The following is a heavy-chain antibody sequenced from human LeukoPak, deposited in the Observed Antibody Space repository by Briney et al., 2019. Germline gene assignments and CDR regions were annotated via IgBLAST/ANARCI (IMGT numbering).Heavy chain of an antibody. V-gene: IGHV4-59*08. Sequence: SETLSLTCTVSGGSISSYYWSWIRQPPGKGLEWIGYIYYSGSTNYNPSLKSRVTISVDTSKNQFSLKLNSVTAADTAVYYCASLTYYYDTSGYYYVYWYFDLWGRGTLVTVSS. D-gene: IGHD3-22*01. CDR1: GGSISSYY. J-gene: IGHJ2*01. CDR2: IYYSGST. CDR3: ASLTYYYDTSGYYYVYWYFDL.